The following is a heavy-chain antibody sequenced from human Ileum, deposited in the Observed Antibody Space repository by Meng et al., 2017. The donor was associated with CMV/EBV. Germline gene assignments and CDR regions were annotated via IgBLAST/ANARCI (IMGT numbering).Heavy chain of an antibody. CDR1: RRTFIGYW. J-gene: IGHJ5*02. D-gene: IGHD2-2*01. CDR2: IKHDGSEQ. CDR3: ARDCSSTSCYRTGFDP. Sequence: GESLKISCVGSRRTFIGYWMSWVRQAPGKGLEWVANIKHDGSEQYYVDSVKGRFTISRDDPKNSLYLQMNNLRAEDTAVYYCARDCSSTSCYRTGFDPWGQGTLVTVSS. V-gene: IGHV3-7*01.